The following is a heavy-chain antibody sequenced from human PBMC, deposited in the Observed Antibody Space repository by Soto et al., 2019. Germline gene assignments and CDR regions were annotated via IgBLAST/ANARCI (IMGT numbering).Heavy chain of an antibody. CDR1: GFAFSSYG. D-gene: IGHD6-13*01. CDR2: MSYDGSNE. CDR3: AKGTPYSSSPFDY. J-gene: IGHJ4*02. V-gene: IGHV3-30*18. Sequence: GGSLRLSCAASGFAFSSYGMYWVRQAPGKGLEWVAVMSYDGSNEYYADSVKGRFTISRDNSKNTLYLQMNSLRAEDTAVYYCAKGTPYSSSPFDYWGQGTLVTVSS.